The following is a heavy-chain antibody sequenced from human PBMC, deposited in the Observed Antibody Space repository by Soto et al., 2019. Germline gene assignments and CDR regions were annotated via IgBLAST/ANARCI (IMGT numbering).Heavy chain of an antibody. Sequence: QVQLVQSGPEVKKPGASVKVSCKASQYTFNTYGISWVRQAPGQGPEWMGWISGYNGEANYAQRFRGRVSMTTDLPRISTSRGLSPLRSDERAVYYGTTGMSERAWHLRSGAQGTLVT. CDR2: ISGYNGEA. CDR3: TTGMSERAWHLRS. CDR1: QYTFNTYG. J-gene: IGHJ4*02. V-gene: IGHV1-18*01.